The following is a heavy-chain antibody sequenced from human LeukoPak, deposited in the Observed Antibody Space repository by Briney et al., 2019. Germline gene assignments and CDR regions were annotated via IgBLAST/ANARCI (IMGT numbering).Heavy chain of an antibody. CDR3: ARDKESGEGLDH. Sequence: ASVKVSCKASGYTLTVYYIHWVRQAPGQGLEWMGRINPNSGDTNFAQKFQGWVTMTRDTSISTAYMELSRLRSDDTAVYYCARDKESGEGLDHWGQGTLVTVSS. D-gene: IGHD4-17*01. J-gene: IGHJ4*02. CDR1: GYTLTVYY. CDR2: INPNSGDT. V-gene: IGHV1-2*04.